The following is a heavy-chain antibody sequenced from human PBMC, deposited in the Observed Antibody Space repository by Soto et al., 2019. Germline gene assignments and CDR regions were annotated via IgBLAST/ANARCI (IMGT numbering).Heavy chain of an antibody. D-gene: IGHD6-13*01. CDR1: GFTFSSYA. CDR3: ARGYSSSSAAFDY. J-gene: IGHJ4*02. CDR2: ISYDASNK. Sequence: QVQLVESGGGVVQPGRSLRLSCAASGFTFSSYAIHWVRQAPGKGLEWVAIISYDASNKYYADSVKGRFTISRDNSKNTLYLQINSLRAEDTAVYYCARGYSSSSAAFDYWGQGTRVTVSA. V-gene: IGHV3-30-3*01.